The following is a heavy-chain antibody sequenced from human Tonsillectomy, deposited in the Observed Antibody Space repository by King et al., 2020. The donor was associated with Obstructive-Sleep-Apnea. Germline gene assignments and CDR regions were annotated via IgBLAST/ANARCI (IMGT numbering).Heavy chain of an antibody. CDR3: ARDLTGMDV. V-gene: IGHV1-69*01. Sequence: VQLVESGAEVKKPGSSVTVSCKASGGTVTTDTISWVRQAPGQGLEWMGGIIPKSGTAHYAQKCQGRGTITADVSTNIVFMELNSLRSEDTDVYYCARDLTGMDVWGQGTSVAVSS. D-gene: IGHD3-9*01. J-gene: IGHJ6*02. CDR2: IIPKSGTA. CDR1: GGTVTTDT.